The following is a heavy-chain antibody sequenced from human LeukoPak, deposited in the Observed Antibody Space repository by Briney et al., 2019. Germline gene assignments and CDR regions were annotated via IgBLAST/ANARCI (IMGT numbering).Heavy chain of an antibody. CDR3: ARRMVYAIYDY. CDR2: ISYDGSNK. V-gene: IGHV3-30*19. D-gene: IGHD2-8*01. Sequence: PGGSLRLSCAASGFTFSSYGTHWVRQAPGKGLEWVAVISYDGSNKYYADSVKGRFTISRDNSKNTLYLQMNSLRAEDTAVYYCARRMVYAIYDYWGQGTLVTVSS. CDR1: GFTFSSYG. J-gene: IGHJ4*02.